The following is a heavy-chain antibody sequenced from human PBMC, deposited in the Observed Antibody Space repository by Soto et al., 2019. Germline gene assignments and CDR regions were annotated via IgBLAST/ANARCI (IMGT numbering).Heavy chain of an antibody. Sequence: PGESLNISCKGSGYSFTTYWIGRVRQMPGKSLEWKRIIYPGDSDTRNSPSFQIQVTISADKSISTAYLQWSSLNASVTAMYYCARVSTARIAVAGFDYWGQGTLVTVSS. CDR3: ARVSTARIAVAGFDY. CDR1: GYSFTTYW. J-gene: IGHJ4*02. D-gene: IGHD6-19*01. V-gene: IGHV5-51*01. CDR2: IYPGDSDT.